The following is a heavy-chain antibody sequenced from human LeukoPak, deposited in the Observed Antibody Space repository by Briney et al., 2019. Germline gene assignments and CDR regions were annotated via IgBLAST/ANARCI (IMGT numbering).Heavy chain of an antibody. Sequence: ASVKVSCKASGYTFTSYYMHWVRQAPGQGLEWMGIINPSGGSTSYAQKFKGRVNMTRDTSTSTVYMELSSLRYDDTAVYYCARDRPYDILTGYPPLGYYYYGMDVWGQGTTVTVSS. CDR3: ARDRPYDILTGYPPLGYYYYGMDV. CDR1: GYTFTSYY. D-gene: IGHD3-9*01. V-gene: IGHV1-46*01. J-gene: IGHJ6*02. CDR2: INPSGGST.